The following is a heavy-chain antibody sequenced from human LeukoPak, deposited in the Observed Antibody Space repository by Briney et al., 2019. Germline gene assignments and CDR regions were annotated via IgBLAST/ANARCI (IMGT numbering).Heavy chain of an antibody. CDR1: GFTFSSYS. CDR2: ISSSSSYI. Sequence: PGGSLRLSCAASGFTFSSYSMNWVRQAPGKGLEWVSSISSSSSYIYYADSVEGRFTISRDNSKNTLYLQMNSLRAEDTAVYYCARTPGGDSPDSDYWGQGTLVTVSS. D-gene: IGHD2-21*02. CDR3: ARTPGGDSPDSDY. J-gene: IGHJ4*02. V-gene: IGHV3-21*01.